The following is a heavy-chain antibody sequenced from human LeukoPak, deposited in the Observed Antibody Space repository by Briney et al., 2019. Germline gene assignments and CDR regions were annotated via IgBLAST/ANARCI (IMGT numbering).Heavy chain of an antibody. CDR1: GFTFSGFA. CDR2: IRAKTEGGTA. V-gene: IGHV3-15*01. Sequence: GGSLRLSCAASGFTFSGFAMTWVRQAPGKGLEWVGLIRAKTEGGTAEYAAPVKGRFTISRDDSKHTLYLQMNSLRNEDTAVYYCTTWTSHWGQGTLVAVSS. D-gene: IGHD3/OR15-3a*01. CDR3: TTWTSH. J-gene: IGHJ4*02.